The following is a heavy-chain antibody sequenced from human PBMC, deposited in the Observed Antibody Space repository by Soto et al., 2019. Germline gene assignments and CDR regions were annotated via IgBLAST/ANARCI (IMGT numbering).Heavy chain of an antibody. Sequence: GGSLRLSCAASGFTFSSYWMHWVRQAPGKGLVWVSRINSDGGSTSYADSVKGRFTISRDNAKNTLYLQMNSLRAEDTAVYYCARVNMIDTHFDYWGQGTLVTVSS. CDR3: ARVNMIDTHFDY. CDR2: INSDGGST. D-gene: IGHD3-22*01. CDR1: GFTFSSYW. J-gene: IGHJ4*02. V-gene: IGHV3-74*01.